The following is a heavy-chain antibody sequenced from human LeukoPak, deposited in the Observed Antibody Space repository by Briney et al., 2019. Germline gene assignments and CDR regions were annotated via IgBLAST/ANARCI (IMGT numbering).Heavy chain of an antibody. J-gene: IGHJ6*03. CDR3: ARGPTYYDFWSGYYMFYYYLDV. V-gene: IGHV3-7*01. CDR2: IKQDGSEK. CDR1: GFTFSSYW. D-gene: IGHD3-3*01. Sequence: PGGSLRLSCAASGFTFSSYWMSWVRQAPGKGLEWVANIKQDGSEKYYVDSVKGRFTISRDHAENSLYLQMNSRRAEDTAVYYCARGPTYYDFWSGYYMFYYYLDVWGKGTTVTASS.